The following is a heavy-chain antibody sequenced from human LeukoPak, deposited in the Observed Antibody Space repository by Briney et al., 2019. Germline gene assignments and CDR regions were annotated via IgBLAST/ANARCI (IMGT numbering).Heavy chain of an antibody. D-gene: IGHD3-10*01. CDR3: ARGDEYYYGSGSSYYYYMDV. V-gene: IGHV4-38-2*02. CDR1: GYSINSGYY. J-gene: IGHJ6*03. CDR2: IDHSGST. Sequence: SETLSLTCTVSGYSINSGYYWGWIRQPPGKGLEWIGSIDHSGSTYYNPSLKSRVTISVDTSKSQFSLKLSSVTAADTAVYYCARGDEYYYGSGSSYYYYMDVWGKGTTVTISS.